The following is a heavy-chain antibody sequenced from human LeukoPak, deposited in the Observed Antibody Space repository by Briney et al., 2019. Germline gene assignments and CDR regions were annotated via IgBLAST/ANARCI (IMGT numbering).Heavy chain of an antibody. CDR1: GGSISSYY. D-gene: IGHD3-22*01. CDR3: ARCPVRGTMDV. CDR2: IYYSGST. V-gene: IGHV4-59*01. Sequence: PSETLSPTCTVSGGSISSYYWSWIRQPPGKGLEWIGYIYYSGSTNYNPSLKSRVTISVDTSKNQFSLKLSSVTAADTAVYYCARCPVRGTMDVWGKGTTVTVSS. J-gene: IGHJ6*03.